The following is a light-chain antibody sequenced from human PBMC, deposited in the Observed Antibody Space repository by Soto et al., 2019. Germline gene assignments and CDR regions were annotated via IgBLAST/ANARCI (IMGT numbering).Light chain of an antibody. CDR2: GAS. J-gene: IGKJ1*01. V-gene: IGKV3-15*01. Sequence: EIVMTQSPATLSVSPGEGATLSCRASQSVGSKLAWYQQNPGQPPRLLIYGASTSATGIPARFSGSGSGTEFTLTIGSLQSEDFAVYYCQQYYNWRPLFGQGTKVEIK. CDR1: QSVGSK. CDR3: QQYYNWRPL.